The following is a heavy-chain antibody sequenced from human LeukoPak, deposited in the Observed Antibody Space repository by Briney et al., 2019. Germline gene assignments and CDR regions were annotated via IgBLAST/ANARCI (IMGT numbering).Heavy chain of an antibody. D-gene: IGHD6-13*01. J-gene: IGHJ4*02. CDR3: ARHLQLVPIPAH. CDR2: ISAYNGNT. Sequence: ASVKVSCKASGYTFTSYGISWVRQAPGQGLEWMGWISAYNGNTNYAQKLQGRVTMTTDTSTSTAYMELRSLRSDDTAVYYCARHLQLVPIPAHWGQGALVTVSS. CDR1: GYTFTSYG. V-gene: IGHV1-18*01.